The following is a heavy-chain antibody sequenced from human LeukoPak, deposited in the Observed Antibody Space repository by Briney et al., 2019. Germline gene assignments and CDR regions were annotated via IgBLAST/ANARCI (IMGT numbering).Heavy chain of an antibody. CDR2: INPNSGGT. V-gene: IGHV1-2*02. CDR1: GYTFTGYY. J-gene: IGHJ6*03. D-gene: IGHD3-10*01. CDR3: ARGASRWFGELLANYYYMDV. Sequence: ASVKVSCKASGYTFTGYYMHWVRQAPGQGLEWMGWINPNSGGTNYAQKFQGRVTMTRDTSISTAYMELSRLRSDDTDVYYCARGASRWFGELLANYYYMDVWGKGTTVTISS.